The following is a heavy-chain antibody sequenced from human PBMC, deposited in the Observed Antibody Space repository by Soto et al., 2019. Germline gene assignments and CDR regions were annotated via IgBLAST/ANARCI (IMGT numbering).Heavy chain of an antibody. D-gene: IGHD3-9*01. CDR3: ARTYAGYRNFDY. CDR2: INTDGSGT. Sequence: HGGSLRLSCAASGFTFNTYWMHWVRQVPGKAPVWVSHINTDGSGTNYADSVKGRFTISRDNAKNTLYLQMTNLWVDDTAVYYCARTYAGYRNFDYWGQGTLVTVSS. CDR1: GFTFNTYW. V-gene: IGHV3-74*01. J-gene: IGHJ4*02.